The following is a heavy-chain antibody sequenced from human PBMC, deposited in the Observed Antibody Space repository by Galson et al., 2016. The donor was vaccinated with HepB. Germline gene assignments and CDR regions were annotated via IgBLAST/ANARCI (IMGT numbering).Heavy chain of an antibody. CDR3: VGWTTTRGH. V-gene: IGHV1-46*01. CDR1: EYTFSNYF. Sequence: VKVSCKASEYTFSNYFIHWVRQAPGQGLEWMGIIDPSGGSTKSAQKFQGRLSMTRDTSTSTVYMDLSGLTFEDTAVYYCVGWTTTRGHWGQGTLVTVSS. D-gene: IGHD1-1*01. CDR2: IDPSGGST. J-gene: IGHJ4*01.